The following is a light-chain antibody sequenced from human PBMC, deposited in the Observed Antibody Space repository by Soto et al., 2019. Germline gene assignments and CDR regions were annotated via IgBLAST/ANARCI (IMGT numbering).Light chain of an antibody. Sequence: EIVMTQSPATLSVSPGERATLSCRASQSVSSLAWYQQKPGQTPKLLIYGASTRAAGMPARFSGSGSGTDFTLTISSLQSEDFAVYYCQQYDNWPQTFGQGTKLEIK. CDR3: QQYDNWPQT. CDR2: GAS. J-gene: IGKJ2*01. V-gene: IGKV3D-15*01. CDR1: QSVSS.